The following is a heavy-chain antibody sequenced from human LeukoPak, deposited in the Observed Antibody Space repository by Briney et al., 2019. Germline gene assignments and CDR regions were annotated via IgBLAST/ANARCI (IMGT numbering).Heavy chain of an antibody. V-gene: IGHV4-39*07. D-gene: IGHD3-10*01. CDR2: IYYSGST. J-gene: IGHJ3*02. CDR3: ARTTRNYGFLGYAFDI. Sequence: PSETLSLTCTVSGGSISSSSYYWGWIRQPPGKGLEWIGSIYYSGSTYYNPSLKSRVTISVDTSKNQFSLKLSSVTAADTAVYYCARTTRNYGFLGYAFDIWGQGTMVTVSS. CDR1: GGSISSSSYY.